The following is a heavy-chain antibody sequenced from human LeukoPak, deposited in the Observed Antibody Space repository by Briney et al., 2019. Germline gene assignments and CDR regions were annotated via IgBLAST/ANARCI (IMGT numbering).Heavy chain of an antibody. J-gene: IGHJ4*02. CDR2: IIPIFGTA. V-gene: IGHV1-69*13. CDR1: GGTFSSYA. CDR3: ARDRVGVGSNGWEN. D-gene: IGHD6-19*01. Sequence: SVKVSCKASGGTFSSYAISWVRQAPGQGLEWMGGIIPIFGTANYAQKFQGRVTITADESTSTAYMELSSLRSEDTAVYYCARDRVGVGSNGWENWGQGTLVTVSS.